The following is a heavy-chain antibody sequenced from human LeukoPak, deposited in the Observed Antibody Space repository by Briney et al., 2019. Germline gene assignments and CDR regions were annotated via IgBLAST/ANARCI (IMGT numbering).Heavy chain of an antibody. V-gene: IGHV3-48*01. CDR1: GFTFSSYS. J-gene: IGHJ6*03. CDR2: ISSSSSTI. CDR3: ARVWLRGSGSYLSSCYMDV. D-gene: IGHD3-10*01. Sequence: GGPLRLSCAASGFTFSSYSMNWVRQAPGKGLEWVSYISSSSSTIYYADSVKGRFTISRDNAKNSLYLQMNSLRAEDTAVYYCARVWLRGSGSYLSSCYMDVWGKGTTVTVSS.